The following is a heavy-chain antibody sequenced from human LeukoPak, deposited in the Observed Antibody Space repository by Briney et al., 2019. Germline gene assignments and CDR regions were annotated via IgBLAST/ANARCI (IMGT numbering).Heavy chain of an antibody. CDR1: AFTFSDYS. CDR2: ISGRSSTI. D-gene: IGHD1-26*01. V-gene: IGHV3-48*01. CDR3: ARDRIKSGSYYFDY. Sequence: GGSLRLSYAASAFTFSDYSINWVRQAPGKGLEWVSYISGRSSTIYYADSVKGRFTISRDNAKNLMYLQMNSLRAEDTAVYYCARDRIKSGSYYFDYWGQGTLVTVSS. J-gene: IGHJ4*02.